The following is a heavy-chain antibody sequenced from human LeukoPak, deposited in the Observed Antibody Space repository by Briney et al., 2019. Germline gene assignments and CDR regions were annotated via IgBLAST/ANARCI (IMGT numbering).Heavy chain of an antibody. CDR3: ARFAYCSSTSCLYDAFDI. V-gene: IGHV5-51*01. J-gene: IGHJ3*02. CDR2: IYPGDSDT. Sequence: GESLKISCKGSGYSFTSYWIGWVRQMPGKGLEWMGIIYPGDSDTRYSPSFQGQVTISADKSISTAYLQWSSLKASDTAVYYCARFAYCSSTSCLYDAFDIWAKGQWSLSLQ. CDR1: GYSFTSYW. D-gene: IGHD2-2*01.